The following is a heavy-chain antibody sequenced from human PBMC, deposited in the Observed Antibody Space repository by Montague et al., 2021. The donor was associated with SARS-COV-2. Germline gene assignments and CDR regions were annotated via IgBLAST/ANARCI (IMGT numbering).Heavy chain of an antibody. CDR2: IDRDDDK. V-gene: IGHV2-70*01. CDR1: GFSLRTSGMC. Sequence: PALVKPTQTLTLTCTFSGFSLRTSGMCVSWIRQPLGKALEWLALIDRDDDKYYSTSLETRLNISKDTSRNQVVPTMTNMDPVDTATYYCARVRTEQWLALSFDYWGQGTLVTVSS. CDR3: ARVRTEQWLALSFDY. J-gene: IGHJ4*02. D-gene: IGHD6-19*01.